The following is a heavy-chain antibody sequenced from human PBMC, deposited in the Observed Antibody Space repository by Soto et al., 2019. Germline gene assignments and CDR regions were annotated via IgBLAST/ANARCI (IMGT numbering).Heavy chain of an antibody. J-gene: IGHJ5*02. Sequence: HLQLQESGPGLVKPSETLSLTCTVSGGSISSSTYYWGWIRQPPGKGLEWIANIYYSGSTYYNPSLKSRVTISVDKSTNQFSLKLNSVTAAETAVYYCARSNSGYYKWFAPWGQGTLVTVSS. D-gene: IGHD3-22*01. CDR1: GGSISSSTYY. CDR2: IYYSGST. CDR3: ARSNSGYYKWFAP. V-gene: IGHV4-39*01.